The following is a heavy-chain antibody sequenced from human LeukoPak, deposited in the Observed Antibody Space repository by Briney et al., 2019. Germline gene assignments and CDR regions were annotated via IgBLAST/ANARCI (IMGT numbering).Heavy chain of an antibody. V-gene: IGHV4-59*01. J-gene: IGHJ3*02. CDR3: ARRAPYYDSSAYYGMHAFDI. Sequence: SETLSLTCTDSGGSISSYYWSWIRQPPGKGLEWIGYIYYRGGTNYIPSLRSRVTISVDTSKNQFSLRLSSVTAADTAVYYCARRAPYYDSSAYYGMHAFDIWGQGTMVTVSS. D-gene: IGHD3-22*01. CDR2: IYYRGGT. CDR1: GGSISSYY.